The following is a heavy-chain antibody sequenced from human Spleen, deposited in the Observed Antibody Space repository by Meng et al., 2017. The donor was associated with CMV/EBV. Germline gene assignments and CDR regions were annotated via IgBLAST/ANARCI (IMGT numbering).Heavy chain of an antibody. CDR3: AREWYHRKYYFDQ. D-gene: IGHD2-15*01. CDR1: GFTFSSYA. Sequence: GESLKISCAASGFTFSSYAMHWVRQAPGRGLEWVAVISYDGNNNYYADSAKGRFTISRDDSKNTLYLQMSSLRAEDTAVYYCAREWYHRKYYFDQWGQGTLVTVSS. J-gene: IGHJ4*02. V-gene: IGHV3-30-3*01. CDR2: ISYDGNNN.